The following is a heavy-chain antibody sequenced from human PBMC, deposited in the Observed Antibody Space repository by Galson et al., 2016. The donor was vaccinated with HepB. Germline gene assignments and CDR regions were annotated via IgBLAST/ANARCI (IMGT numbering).Heavy chain of an antibody. V-gene: IGHV3-30*14. CDR2: ISHDGGNH. CDR3: ARGLRWSGFFKIYFYYGMDV. J-gene: IGHJ6*02. Sequence: SLRLSCAASGFTFSSHSMHWARQAPGKELEWVAVISHDGGNHFYADSVKGRFTISRDNSKNTLYLQMNRLKPDDTAVYFCARGLRWSGFFKIYFYYGMDVWGQGTTVTVSS. CDR1: GFTFSSHS. D-gene: IGHD3-3*01.